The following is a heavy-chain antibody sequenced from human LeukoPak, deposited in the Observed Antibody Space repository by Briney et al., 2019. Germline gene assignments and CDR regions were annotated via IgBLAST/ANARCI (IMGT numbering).Heavy chain of an antibody. D-gene: IGHD5-18*01. CDR3: APRGDIEHSYVYGKWFDP. CDR1: GGSFSAYY. CDR2: INHSGSS. J-gene: IGHJ5*02. Sequence: PSETLSLTCAVDGGSFSAYYWTWIRQPPGRGREWHGEINHSGSSNYNSSLRSRVTISVDTSYKQFSLRLSSVTAADTAVYYCAPRGDIEHSYVYGKWFDPWGQGTRVTVSS. V-gene: IGHV4-34*01.